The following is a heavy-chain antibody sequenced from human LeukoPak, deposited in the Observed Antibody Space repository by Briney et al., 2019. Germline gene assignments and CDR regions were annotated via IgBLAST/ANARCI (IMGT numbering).Heavy chain of an antibody. D-gene: IGHD3-22*01. CDR3: ARVVNYYDSSGPQD. Sequence: GGSLRLSCAASGFTFSDYYMSWIRQAPGKGLEWVSYISSSGSTIYYADSVKGRFTISRDNAKNSLYLQMNSLRAEDTAVYYCARVVNYYDSSGPQDWGQGTLVTVSS. V-gene: IGHV3-11*01. CDR1: GFTFSDYY. CDR2: ISSSGSTI. J-gene: IGHJ4*02.